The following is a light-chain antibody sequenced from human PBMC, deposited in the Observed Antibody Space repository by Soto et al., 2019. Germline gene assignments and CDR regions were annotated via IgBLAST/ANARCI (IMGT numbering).Light chain of an antibody. V-gene: IGKV3-11*01. CDR3: QQSYSTPSLT. CDR1: QSVGSS. CDR2: GAS. J-gene: IGKJ4*01. Sequence: DIVLTQSPGTLSLSPGESATLSCRASQSVGSSLAWYQQKPGQAPRLLIYGASNRATGIPDRFSGSGSGTDFTLTISGLLPEDFATYFCQQSYSTPSLTFGGGTKVDI.